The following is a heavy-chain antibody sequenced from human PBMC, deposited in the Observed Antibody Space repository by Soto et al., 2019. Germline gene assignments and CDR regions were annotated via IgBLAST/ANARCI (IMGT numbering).Heavy chain of an antibody. CDR3: ATRGWYTFGAWFDP. Sequence: EVQLLESGGDLVQPGGSLRLSCAASGFTFSSYAMSWVRQAPGKGLEWVSAISGSGGSTYYADSVKGRFTISRDNSKNTLYLQMNSLRAEDTAVYYCATRGWYTFGAWFDPWGQGTLVTVSS. CDR1: GFTFSSYA. J-gene: IGHJ5*02. D-gene: IGHD6-19*01. V-gene: IGHV3-23*01. CDR2: ISGSGGST.